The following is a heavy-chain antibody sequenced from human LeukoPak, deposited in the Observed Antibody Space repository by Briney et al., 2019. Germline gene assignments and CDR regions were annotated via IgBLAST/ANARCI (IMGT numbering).Heavy chain of an antibody. CDR1: GYTFTNYW. CDR2: IHPGDSDT. J-gene: IGHJ4*02. V-gene: IGHV5-51*01. CDR3: ARHAGYCTGGKCYSFYYFDY. Sequence: GESLKISGKASGYTFTNYWIGWVRHTPGKGLEWMGIIHPGDSDTRYRTSFQGQVTMSVDESSSTAYLHWTSLKASDTAIYYCARHAGYCTGGKCYSFYYFDYWGQGTLVTVSS. D-gene: IGHD2-15*01.